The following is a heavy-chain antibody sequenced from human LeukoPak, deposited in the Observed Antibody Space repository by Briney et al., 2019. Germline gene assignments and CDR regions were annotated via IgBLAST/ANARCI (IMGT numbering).Heavy chain of an antibody. CDR3: ARDRGVVPGIQLLGY. J-gene: IGHJ4*02. CDR2: ISAYNGNT. CDR1: GYTFTSYG. D-gene: IGHD2-2*01. V-gene: IGHV1-18*01. Sequence: ASVKVSCKASGYTFTSYGISWVRQAPGQGLEWMEWISAYNGNTNYAQKLQGRVTMTTDTSTSTAYMELRSLRSDDTAVYYCARDRGVVPGIQLLGYWGQGTLVTVSS.